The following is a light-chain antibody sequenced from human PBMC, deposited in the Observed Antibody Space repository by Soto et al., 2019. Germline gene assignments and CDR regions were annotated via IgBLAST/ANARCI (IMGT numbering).Light chain of an antibody. Sequence: DIVLTQSPATLSLSPGERATLSCRASRSVPSAYLAWSHHKPGQAPRLLIFGASNRATGIPDRFSGSGSGTDFTLTISRLEPEDFAVYYCQQLGASPYTFGLGTKLEIK. CDR1: RSVPSAY. CDR2: GAS. V-gene: IGKV3-20*01. J-gene: IGKJ2*01. CDR3: QQLGASPYT.